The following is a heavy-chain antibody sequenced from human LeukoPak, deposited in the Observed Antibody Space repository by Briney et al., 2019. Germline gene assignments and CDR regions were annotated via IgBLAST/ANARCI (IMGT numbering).Heavy chain of an antibody. J-gene: IGHJ3*02. V-gene: IGHV4-34*01. Sequence: PSETLSLTCAVYGGSFSGYSWSWIRQPPGKGLEWIGEINHSGSTNYNPSLKSRVTISVDTSKNQFSLKLSSVTAADTAVYYCANDRGDSSAFDIWGQGTMVTVSS. CDR3: ANDRGDSSAFDI. CDR1: GGSFSGYS. D-gene: IGHD2-21*02. CDR2: INHSGST.